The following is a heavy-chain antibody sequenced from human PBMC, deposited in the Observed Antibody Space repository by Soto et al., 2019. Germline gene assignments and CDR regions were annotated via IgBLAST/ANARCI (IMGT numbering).Heavy chain of an antibody. V-gene: IGHV3-23*01. D-gene: IGHD4-17*01. CDR1: GFTFSTYA. J-gene: IGHJ4*02. Sequence: EVQLLESGGGLVQPGGSLRLSCAASGFTFSTYAMIWVRQAPGKGLEWVSVITGGGGRTYYAASVQGRFTISRDNSKNTLYLQMNSLRAEYTAVYYCAKDRDGDYGGVDYWGQGTLVTVSS. CDR2: ITGGGGRT. CDR3: AKDRDGDYGGVDY.